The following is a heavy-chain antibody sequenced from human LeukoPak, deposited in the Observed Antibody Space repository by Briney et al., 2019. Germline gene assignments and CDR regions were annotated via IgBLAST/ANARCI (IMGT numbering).Heavy chain of an antibody. CDR1: GFTFSSYG. D-gene: IGHD4-23*01. J-gene: IGHJ4*02. V-gene: IGHV3-30*02. CDR3: ARLRWTLGFCDY. CDR2: IRYDGSNK. Sequence: PGGSLRLSCAASGFTFSSYGMHWVRQAPGKGLEWVAFIRYDGSNKYYADSVKGRFTISRDNSKNTLYLQMNSLRAEDTAMYYCARLRWTLGFCDYWGQGTLVTVSS.